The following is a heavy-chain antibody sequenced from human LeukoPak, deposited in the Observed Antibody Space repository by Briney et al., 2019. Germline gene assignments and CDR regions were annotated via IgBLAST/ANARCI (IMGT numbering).Heavy chain of an antibody. CDR2: ISAYNGNT. Sequence: ASVKVSCKASGYTFTSYGISWVRQAPGQGLEWMGWISAYNGNTNYAQKLQGRVTMTTDTSTSTAYMELRSLRSDDTAVYYCARDTEKRITMIVVAIFDYWGQGTLVTVSS. CDR1: GYTFTSYG. V-gene: IGHV1-18*01. CDR3: ARDTEKRITMIVVAIFDY. D-gene: IGHD3-22*01. J-gene: IGHJ4*02.